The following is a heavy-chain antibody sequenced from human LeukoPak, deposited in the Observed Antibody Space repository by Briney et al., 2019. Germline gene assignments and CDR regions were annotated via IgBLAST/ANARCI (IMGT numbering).Heavy chain of an antibody. CDR2: ISGSGSGGST. Sequence: GGSLRLSCAASGFTFSSSAMSWVRQAPGKGLEWVSNISGSGSGGSTYYADSVKGRFTISRDNSKNTLYLQMNSLRAEDTAVYYCASELAYCGGDCYSAFDTWGQGTMVTVSS. CDR3: ASELAYCGGDCYSAFDT. D-gene: IGHD2-21*02. CDR1: GFTFSSSA. V-gene: IGHV3-23*01. J-gene: IGHJ3*02.